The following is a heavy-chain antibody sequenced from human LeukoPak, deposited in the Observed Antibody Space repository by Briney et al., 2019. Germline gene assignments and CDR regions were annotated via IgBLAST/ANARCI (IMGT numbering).Heavy chain of an antibody. J-gene: IGHJ5*02. Sequence: ASVKVSCKASGYTFTGYYMHWVRQAPGQGLEWMGWINPNSGGTNYAQKFQGRVTMTRDTSISTAYMELSRLRSDDTAVYYCARDPIVVVVAANNWFDPWGQGTLVTVSS. V-gene: IGHV1-2*02. CDR1: GYTFTGYY. CDR3: ARDPIVVVVAANNWFDP. D-gene: IGHD2-15*01. CDR2: INPNSGGT.